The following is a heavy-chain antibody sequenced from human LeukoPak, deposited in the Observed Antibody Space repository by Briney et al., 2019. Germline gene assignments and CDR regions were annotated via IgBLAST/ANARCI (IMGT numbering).Heavy chain of an antibody. CDR2: IYYSGIT. D-gene: IGHD3-22*01. J-gene: IGHJ5*02. Sequence: KPSETLSLTCTVSGGSVSSTSYHWGWIRQPPGKGLNWIGIIYYSGITYYNPSLKSRVTISVDTSKNQFSLKLNSVTAADTAVYYCARQRGYHYDSTTNRFSDLWGQGTRVTVSS. CDR1: GGSVSSTSYH. V-gene: IGHV4-39*01. CDR3: ARQRGYHYDSTTNRFSDL.